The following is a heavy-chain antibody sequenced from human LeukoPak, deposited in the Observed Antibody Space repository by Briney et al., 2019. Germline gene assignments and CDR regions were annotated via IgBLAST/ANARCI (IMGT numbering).Heavy chain of an antibody. D-gene: IGHD2-15*01. J-gene: IGHJ4*02. Sequence: GASVKVSCKASGYTFTGYYMHWVRQAPGQGLGWMGRINPNSGGTNYAQKFQGRVTMTRDTSISTAYMELSRLRSDDTAVYYCARVNCSGGSCYFDYWGQGTLVTVSS. CDR1: GYTFTGYY. V-gene: IGHV1-2*06. CDR3: ARVNCSGGSCYFDY. CDR2: INPNSGGT.